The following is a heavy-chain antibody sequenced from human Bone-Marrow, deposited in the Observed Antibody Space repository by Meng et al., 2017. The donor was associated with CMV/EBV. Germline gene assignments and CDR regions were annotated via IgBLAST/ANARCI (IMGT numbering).Heavy chain of an antibody. CDR1: FGAISSTGYY. CDR2: VYYTGGT. J-gene: IGHJ4*02. CDR3: ARVEGRYYDSRGYFDF. Sequence: GSLRLSCSVSFGAISSTGYYWGWIRQAPGKGLEWIGNVYYTGGTHYNPSLKSRVTITIDTAKNQLSLTVRSVTAADTAVYYCARVEGRYYDSRGYFDFWGQGKPVTFSS. D-gene: IGHD3-22*01. V-gene: IGHV4-39*07.